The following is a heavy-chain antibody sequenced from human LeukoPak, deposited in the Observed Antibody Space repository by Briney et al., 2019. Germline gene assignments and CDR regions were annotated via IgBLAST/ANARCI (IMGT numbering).Heavy chain of an antibody. CDR2: ISSSSSYI. Sequence: GGSLTCSCAASAFTCNSYSMNRLPQAPGKGLEWVSSISSSSSYIYYADSVKGRFTISRDNAKNSLYLQMNSVRAEDTAVYYCARDHQVFGVVYYAFDIWGQGTMVSVSS. CDR1: AFTCNSYS. J-gene: IGHJ3*02. D-gene: IGHD3-3*01. CDR3: ARDHQVFGVVYYAFDI. V-gene: IGHV3-21*01.